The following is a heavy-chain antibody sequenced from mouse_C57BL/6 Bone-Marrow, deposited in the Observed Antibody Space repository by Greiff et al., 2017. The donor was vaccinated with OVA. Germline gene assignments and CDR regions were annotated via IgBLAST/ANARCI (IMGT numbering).Heavy chain of an antibody. V-gene: IGHV1-81*01. CDR3: ARGYLFAY. D-gene: IGHD3-1*01. J-gene: IGHJ3*01. Sequence: VQGVESGAELARPGASVKLSCKASGYTFTSYGISWVKQRTGQGLEWIGELYPRSGNTYYNEKFKGKATLTADKSSSTAYMELLSLTYEDAAVYFCARGYLFAYWGQGTLVTVSA. CDR2: LYPRSGNT. CDR1: GYTFTSYG.